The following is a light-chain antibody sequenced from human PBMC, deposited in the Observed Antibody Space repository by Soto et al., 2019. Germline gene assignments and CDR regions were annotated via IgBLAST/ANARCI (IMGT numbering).Light chain of an antibody. CDR1: QSVSSN. CDR3: QQYYNWPPKT. V-gene: IGKV3-15*01. Sequence: EIVMTQSPATLSVSPGERATLSCRASQSVSSNLAWYQQKPGQAPRLLIYGASTRATGIPARFSGSGSGTKFTLTISSLQSEDLAVYYCQQYYNWPPKTFGQGTKVEIK. CDR2: GAS. J-gene: IGKJ1*01.